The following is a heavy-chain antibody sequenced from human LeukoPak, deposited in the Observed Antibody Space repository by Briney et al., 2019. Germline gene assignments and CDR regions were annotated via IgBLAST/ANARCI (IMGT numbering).Heavy chain of an antibody. Sequence: ASVKVSCKASGYTFTSHGISWVRQAPGQGLEYTGWISPYNGNTYYAQKFQGRVTMTTDTSTSTVHMELRSLRSDDTAVYYCARSRAMATISDAFDIWGQGTMVIVSS. CDR3: ARSRAMATISDAFDI. V-gene: IGHV1-18*01. CDR1: GYTFTSHG. J-gene: IGHJ3*02. D-gene: IGHD5-24*01. CDR2: ISPYNGNT.